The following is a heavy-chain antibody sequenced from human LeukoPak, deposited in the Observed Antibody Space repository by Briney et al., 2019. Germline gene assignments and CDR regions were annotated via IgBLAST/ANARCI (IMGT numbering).Heavy chain of an antibody. Sequence: GASVKVSCKASGGTFSSYAISWVRQAPGRGLEWMGGIIPIFGTANYAQKFQGRVTITADESTSTAYMELSSLRSGDTAVYYCARDLAPLAAAGSPYFDYWGQGTLVTVSS. CDR1: GGTFSSYA. CDR3: ARDLAPLAAAGSPYFDY. D-gene: IGHD6-13*01. V-gene: IGHV1-69*13. J-gene: IGHJ4*02. CDR2: IIPIFGTA.